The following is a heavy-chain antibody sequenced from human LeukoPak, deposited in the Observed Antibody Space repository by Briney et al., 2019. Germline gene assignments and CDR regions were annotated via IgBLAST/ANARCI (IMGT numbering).Heavy chain of an antibody. V-gene: IGHV4-4*07. CDR3: ARDHSSGWSNY. CDR2: IYTSGST. Sequence: LETLSLTCTVSGGSISSYYWSWIRQPAGKGLEWIGRIYTSGSTYYNPSLKSRVTISVDASKNQFSLKLSSVTAADTAVYYCARDHSSGWSNYWGQGTLVTVPS. D-gene: IGHD6-19*01. CDR1: GGSISSYY. J-gene: IGHJ4*02.